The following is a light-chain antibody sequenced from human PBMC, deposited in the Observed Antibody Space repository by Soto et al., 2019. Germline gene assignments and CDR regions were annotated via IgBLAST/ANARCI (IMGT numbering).Light chain of an antibody. Sequence: QSALAQPASVSGSPGQSITISCTGTNSDVGGYNYVSWYQQHPGKAPKLMIYDVTNRPSGVSNRFSGSKSGNTASLTISGLQAGDEAYYYCNSYTSTNPLFGGGTKVTVL. V-gene: IGLV2-14*01. CDR2: DVT. CDR1: NSDVGGYNY. J-gene: IGLJ2*01. CDR3: NSYTSTNPL.